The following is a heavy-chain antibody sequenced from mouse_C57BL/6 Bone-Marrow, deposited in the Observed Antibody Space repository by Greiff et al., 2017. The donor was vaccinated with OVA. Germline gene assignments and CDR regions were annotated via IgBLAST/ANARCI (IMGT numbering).Heavy chain of an antibody. CDR1: GYTFTSYC. V-gene: IGHV1-74*01. CDR3: EINYTEYAMDD. Sequence: QVQLQQPGAELVKPGASVKVSCKASGYTFTSYCMHWVKQRPGQGLEWIGRIHPADSDTNYNQKFKGKATLTVDKSSSTAYMQLSSLTSEDYAVYCCEINYTEYAMDDWGPGTSVTVSS. CDR2: IHPADSDT. J-gene: IGHJ4*01. D-gene: IGHD2-1*01.